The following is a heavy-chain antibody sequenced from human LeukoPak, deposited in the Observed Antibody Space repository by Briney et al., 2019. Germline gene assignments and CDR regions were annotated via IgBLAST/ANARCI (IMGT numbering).Heavy chain of an antibody. J-gene: IGHJ6*02. CDR2: IIPILGIA. CDR3: ARTRGYCSGGSCYYYYGMDV. CDR1: GGTFSSYA. V-gene: IGHV1-69*04. Sequence: SVKVSCKASGGTFSSYAISWVRQAPGRGLEWMGRIIPILGIANYAQKFQGRVTITADKSTSTAYMELSSLRSEDTAVYYCARTRGYCSGGSCYYYYGMDVWGQGTTVTVSS. D-gene: IGHD2-15*01.